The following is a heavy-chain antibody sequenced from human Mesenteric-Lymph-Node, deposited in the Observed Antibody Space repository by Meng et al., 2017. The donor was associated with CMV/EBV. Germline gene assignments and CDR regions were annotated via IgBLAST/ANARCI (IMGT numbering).Heavy chain of an antibody. D-gene: IGHD2/OR15-2a*01. CDR2: INIDGTTT. V-gene: IGHV3-74*01. J-gene: IGHJ6*02. CDR3: AKDLIDLLPGPDSHGMDV. Sequence: GGSLRLSCAASGFSFSSYWMHWVRQAPGKGLVWVSCINIDGTTTSYADSVKGRFTISRDNSKNTMYLQMNSLRAGDTAVYYCAKDLIDLLPGPDSHGMDVWGQGTAVTVSS. CDR1: GFSFSSYW.